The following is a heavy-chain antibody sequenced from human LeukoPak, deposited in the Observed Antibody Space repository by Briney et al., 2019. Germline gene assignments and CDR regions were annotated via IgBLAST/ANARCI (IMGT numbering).Heavy chain of an antibody. CDR2: IHYRGNT. V-gene: IGHV4-59*01. D-gene: IGHD2-15*01. CDR1: GGSMSSFY. Sequence: KPSETLSLTCTVSGGSMSSFYWGWIRQPPGKGPEWIGYIHYRGNTDYNPSLKSRVTISVDTSKNQFSLKLTSVTAADTAVYFCARDVGGGPFFDYWGQGTLVTVSS. CDR3: ARDVGGGPFFDY. J-gene: IGHJ4*02.